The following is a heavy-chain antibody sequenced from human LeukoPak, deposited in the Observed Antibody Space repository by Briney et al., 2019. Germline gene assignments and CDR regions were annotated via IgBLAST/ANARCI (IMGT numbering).Heavy chain of an antibody. Sequence: GGSLRLSCAASGFTFSSYAMSWVRQAPGKGLEWVSAISGSGGSTYYADSVKGRFTISRDNAKNSLYLQMNSLRAEDTAVYYCAKDRGRGYGSGSYYNSPSFDYWGQGTLVTVSS. V-gene: IGHV3-23*01. J-gene: IGHJ4*02. CDR2: ISGSGGST. CDR1: GFTFSSYA. CDR3: AKDRGRGYGSGSYYNSPSFDY. D-gene: IGHD3-10*01.